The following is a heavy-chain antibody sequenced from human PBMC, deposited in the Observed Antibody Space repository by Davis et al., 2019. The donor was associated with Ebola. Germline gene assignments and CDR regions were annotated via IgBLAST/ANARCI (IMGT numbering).Heavy chain of an antibody. D-gene: IGHD4-17*01. V-gene: IGHV4-59*01. CDR2: IYYSGST. Sequence: SETLSLTCTVSGGSISSYYWSWIRQPPGKGLEWIGYIYYSGSTNYNPSLKSRVTISVDTSKHQFSLKLSSVTAADTAVYYCARGPYPDGDYVYYYYYGMDVWGQGTTVTVSS. J-gene: IGHJ6*02. CDR1: GGSISSYY. CDR3: ARGPYPDGDYVYYYYYGMDV.